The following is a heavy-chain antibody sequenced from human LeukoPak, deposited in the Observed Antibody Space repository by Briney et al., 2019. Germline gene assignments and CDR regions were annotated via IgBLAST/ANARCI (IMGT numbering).Heavy chain of an antibody. V-gene: IGHV4-34*01. CDR3: AKTVAGYWYCDL. J-gene: IGHJ2*01. CDR2: INHSGST. CDR1: GGSFSGYY. Sequence: SETLSLTCAVYGGSFSGYYWSWIRQPPGKGLEWIGEINHSGSTNYNPSLKSRVTISVDTSKNQFSLKLSSVTAADTAVYYCAKTVAGYWYCDLWGRGTLVTVSS. D-gene: IGHD6-19*01.